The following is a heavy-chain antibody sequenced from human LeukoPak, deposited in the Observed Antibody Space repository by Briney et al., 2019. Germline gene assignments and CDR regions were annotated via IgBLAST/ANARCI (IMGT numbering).Heavy chain of an antibody. J-gene: IGHJ5*02. CDR1: GGSISSGGYY. Sequence: SQTLSLTCTVSGGSISSGGYYWSRIRQHPGKGLEWIGYSYYSGSTYYNPSLKSRVTISVDTSKNQFSLKLSSVTAADTAVYYCARGPADYGGLYNWFDPWGQGTLVTVSS. V-gene: IGHV4-31*03. CDR2: SYYSGST. D-gene: IGHD4-23*01. CDR3: ARGPADYGGLYNWFDP.